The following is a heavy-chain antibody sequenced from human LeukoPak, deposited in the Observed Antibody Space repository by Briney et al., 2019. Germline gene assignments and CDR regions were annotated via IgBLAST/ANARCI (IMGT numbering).Heavy chain of an antibody. CDR1: GGSISSYY. CDR3: AREKSVTGSPYYFDY. V-gene: IGHV4-4*07. Sequence: PSETLSLTCTVSGGSISSYYWNWVRQPAGKGLEWIGRIYTNENTNYNPSLKSRVTMSVDTSNNQFSLKLKSVTAADTAMYYCAREKSVTGSPYYFDYWGQGILVTVSS. J-gene: IGHJ4*02. CDR2: IYTNENT. D-gene: IGHD3-9*01.